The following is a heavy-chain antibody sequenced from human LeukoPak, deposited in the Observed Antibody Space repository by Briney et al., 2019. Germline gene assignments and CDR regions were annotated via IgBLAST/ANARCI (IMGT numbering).Heavy chain of an antibody. CDR2: NRTKGDNYAT. CDR3: TTYRTGHY. D-gene: IGHD1-1*01. CDR1: GFAFIGSD. Sequence: LSCGASGFAFIGSDIHWFLQPSGKRLDWVGRNRTKGDNYATPYGRSVKSRFTHSRHHLETTAYLQMNRLQTEFSAVYYCTTYRTGHYWGQGPLVPVS. J-gene: IGHJ4*02. V-gene: IGHV3-73*01.